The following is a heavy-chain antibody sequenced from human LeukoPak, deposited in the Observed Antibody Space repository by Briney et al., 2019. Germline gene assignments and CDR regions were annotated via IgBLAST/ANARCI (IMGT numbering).Heavy chain of an antibody. CDR1: GYSFTSYW. D-gene: IGHD3-22*01. CDR3: ARGYLAAFDAFDI. CDR2: IYPGDSDT. J-gene: IGHJ3*02. V-gene: IGHV5-51*01. Sequence: GESLKISCKGSGYSFTSYWIGWVRQMPGKGLEWMGIIYPGDSDTRYSPSFQGQVTISADKSISTAYLQWSSLKASGTAMYYCARGYLAAFDAFDIWGQGTMVTVSS.